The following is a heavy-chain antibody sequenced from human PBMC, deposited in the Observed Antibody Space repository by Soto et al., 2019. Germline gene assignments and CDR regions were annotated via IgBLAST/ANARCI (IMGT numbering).Heavy chain of an antibody. CDR1: GFTFSSYA. V-gene: IGHV3-23*01. CDR2: ISGSGGST. J-gene: IGHJ4*02. CDR3: AKDTPDXITMIVVVKAPSYYFDY. Sequence: PGGSLRLSCAASGFTFSSYAMSWVRQAPGKGLEWVSAISGSGGSTYYADSVKGRFTISRDNSKNTLYLQMNSLRAEDTAVYYCAKDTPDXITMIVVVKAPSYYFDYCGQGTLVTVSS. D-gene: IGHD3-22*01.